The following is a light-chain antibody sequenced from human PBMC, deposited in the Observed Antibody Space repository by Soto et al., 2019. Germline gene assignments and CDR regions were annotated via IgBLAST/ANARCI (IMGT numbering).Light chain of an antibody. Sequence: QSALTQPASVSGSPGQSIAISCTGTSSDVGGYNYVSWYQQHPGKAPKLMIYDVTTRPSGVSNRFSGSKSGNTAALTISRLQAEDEADYYCSSYTSDTTGVFGTGTKLTVL. CDR3: SSYTSDTTGV. V-gene: IGLV2-14*03. J-gene: IGLJ1*01. CDR2: DVT. CDR1: SSDVGGYNY.